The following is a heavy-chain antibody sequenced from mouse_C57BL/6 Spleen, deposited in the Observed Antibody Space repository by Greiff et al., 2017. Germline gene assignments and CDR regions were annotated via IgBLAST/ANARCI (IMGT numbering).Heavy chain of an antibody. Sequence: QVQLKESGAELVRPGTSVKVSCKASGYAFTNYLIEWVKQRPGQGLEWIGVINPGSGGTNYNEKFKGKATLTADKSSSTAYMQLSSLTSEDSAVYFCARDEGGNAMDYWGQGTSVTVSS. J-gene: IGHJ4*01. V-gene: IGHV1-54*01. CDR3: ARDEGGNAMDY. CDR1: GYAFTNYL. CDR2: INPGSGGT.